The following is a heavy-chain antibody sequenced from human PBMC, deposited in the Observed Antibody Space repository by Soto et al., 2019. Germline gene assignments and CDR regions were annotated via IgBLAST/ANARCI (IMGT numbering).Heavy chain of an antibody. D-gene: IGHD2-15*01. V-gene: IGHV1-69*02. Sequence: VASVKVSCKASGGTFSSYTISWVRQAPGQGLEWMGRIIPILGIANYAQKFQGRVTITADKSTSTAYMELSSLRSEDTAVYYCARSFGYCSGGSCYGPVYYMDVWGKGTTVTVSS. CDR1: GGTFSSYT. CDR3: ARSFGYCSGGSCYGPVYYMDV. J-gene: IGHJ6*03. CDR2: IIPILGIA.